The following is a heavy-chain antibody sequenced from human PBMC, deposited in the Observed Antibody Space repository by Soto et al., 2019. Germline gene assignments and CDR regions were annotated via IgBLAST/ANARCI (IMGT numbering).Heavy chain of an antibody. J-gene: IGHJ2*01. CDR2: IYYSGST. Sequence: PGKSQVWIGYIYYSGSTYYNPSLKSRVTISVDTSKNQFSLKLSPVTAADTAVYYCAIFFFQAEDGIRDVRSVSAFLLNRSSDL. D-gene: IGHD3-10*02. V-gene: IGHV4-30-4*01. CDR3: AIFFFQAEDGIRDVRSVSAFLLNRSSDL.